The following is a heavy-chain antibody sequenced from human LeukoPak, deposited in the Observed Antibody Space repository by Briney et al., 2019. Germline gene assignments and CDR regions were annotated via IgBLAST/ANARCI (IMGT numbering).Heavy chain of an antibody. Sequence: GGSLRLSCAASGFTFSSNWMHWVRQAPGKGLVWVSRISSDGTTTTYADSVKGRFTISRDNAKNTLYLQMNSLRAEDTAVYYCARARYSSGIFDYWGQGTLVTVSS. J-gene: IGHJ4*02. CDR3: ARARYSSGIFDY. CDR1: GFTFSSNW. CDR2: ISSDGTTT. V-gene: IGHV3-74*01. D-gene: IGHD2-15*01.